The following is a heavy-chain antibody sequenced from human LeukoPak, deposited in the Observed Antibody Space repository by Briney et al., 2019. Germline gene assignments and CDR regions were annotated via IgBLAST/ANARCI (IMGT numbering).Heavy chain of an antibody. D-gene: IGHD2-15*01. V-gene: IGHV4-61*02. Sequence: SETLSLTCTVSGGSISSGSYYWSWIRQPAGKGLEWIGRIYTSGSTNYNPSLKSRVTISVDTYKNQFSLRLNSVTAADTAVYYCARGSRVPGGSVFYYYIDVWGEGTTVTISS. CDR2: IYTSGST. CDR3: ARGSRVPGGSVFYYYIDV. CDR1: GGSISSGSYY. J-gene: IGHJ6*03.